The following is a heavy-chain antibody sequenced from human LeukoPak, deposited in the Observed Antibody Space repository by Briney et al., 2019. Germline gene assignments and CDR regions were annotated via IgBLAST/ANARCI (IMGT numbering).Heavy chain of an antibody. CDR3: ARDPSSVTLYFFDY. CDR2: IDANNGDT. J-gene: IGHJ4*02. V-gene: IGHV1-2*02. CDR1: GYTFRGNY. D-gene: IGHD4-11*01. Sequence: ASVTLSCKASGYTFRGNYIHWLRQAPGQGLEWMGWIDANNGDTKSAQKFQGRVTMSGDTSISTAYMDLSSLSPDDAAVYYCARDPSSVTLYFFDYWGQGTLVTVSS.